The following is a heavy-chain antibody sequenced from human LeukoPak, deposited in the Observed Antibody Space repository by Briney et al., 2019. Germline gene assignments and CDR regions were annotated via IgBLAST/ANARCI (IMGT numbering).Heavy chain of an antibody. D-gene: IGHD1-26*01. J-gene: IGHJ4*02. Sequence: GGSLRLSCAASGLTFSIYAMAWVRQAPGKGLEWVSAIHSAGADTYYADSVKGRFTISRDNSKNTLSLQMNSLRPEDTALYYCARNLNSGSYFYFDYWGQGTLVTVSS. CDR3: ARNLNSGSYFYFDY. CDR1: GLTFSIYA. V-gene: IGHV3-23*01. CDR2: IHSAGADT.